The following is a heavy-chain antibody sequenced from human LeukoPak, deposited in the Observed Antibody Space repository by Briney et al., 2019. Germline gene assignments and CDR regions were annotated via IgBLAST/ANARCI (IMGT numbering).Heavy chain of an antibody. J-gene: IGHJ4*02. V-gene: IGHV3-30*18. Sequence: GGSLRLSCAASGFTFSSYGMHWARQAPGKGLEWVAVISYDGSNKYYADSVKGRFTISRDNSKNTLYLQMNSLRAEDTAVYYCAKDAFDWTTAAIDYWGQGTLVTVSS. CDR1: GFTFSSYG. CDR2: ISYDGSNK. CDR3: AKDAFDWTTAAIDY. D-gene: IGHD3-9*01.